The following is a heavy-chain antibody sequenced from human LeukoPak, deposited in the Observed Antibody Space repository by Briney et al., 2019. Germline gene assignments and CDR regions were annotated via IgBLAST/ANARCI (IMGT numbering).Heavy chain of an antibody. J-gene: IGHJ4*02. V-gene: IGHV3-9*01. Sequence: PGGSLRLSCAASGFTFSTSWMTWVRQAPGKGLEWVSGISWNSGSIGYADSVKGRFTISRDNAKNSLYLQMNSLRAEDTALYYCAKDTSRDPKNYFDYWGQGTLVTVSS. CDR3: AKDTSRDPKNYFDY. CDR2: ISWNSGSI. CDR1: GFTFSTSW.